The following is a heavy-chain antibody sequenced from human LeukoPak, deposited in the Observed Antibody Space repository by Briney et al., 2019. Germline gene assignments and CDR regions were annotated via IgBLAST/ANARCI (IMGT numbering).Heavy chain of an antibody. D-gene: IGHD3-22*01. V-gene: IGHV1-18*01. Sequence: ASVKVSCKASGYTFTSYGISWVRQAPGQGLEWMGWISAYNGNTNYAQKLQGRVTMTTDTSTSTAYMELRSLRSDDTAVYYCVSSRYYYDSSGYYYWGQGTLVTVSS. CDR1: GYTFTSYG. CDR2: ISAYNGNT. CDR3: VSSRYYYDSSGYYY. J-gene: IGHJ4*02.